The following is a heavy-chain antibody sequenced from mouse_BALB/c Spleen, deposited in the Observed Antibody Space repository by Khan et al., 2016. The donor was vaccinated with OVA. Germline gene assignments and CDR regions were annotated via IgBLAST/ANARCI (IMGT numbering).Heavy chain of an antibody. CDR3: ARVMDY. J-gene: IGHJ4*01. Sequence: VQLQESGPGLVAPSQSLSITCTVSGFSLSSHGVHWVRQPPGKGLEWLGGIWAGGNAHYNSALMSRLSISKDNSKSQVFLKMNSLQTDDTAMYYCARVMDYWGQGTSVTVSS. CDR2: IWAGGNA. CDR1: GFSLSSHG. V-gene: IGHV2-9*02.